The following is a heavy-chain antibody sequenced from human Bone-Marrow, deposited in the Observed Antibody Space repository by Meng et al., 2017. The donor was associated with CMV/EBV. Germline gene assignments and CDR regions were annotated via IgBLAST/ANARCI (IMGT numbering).Heavy chain of an antibody. D-gene: IGHD6-19*01. CDR3: ARDWGDYSSGWETDYYYYYGMDV. Sequence: GGSLRLSCAASGFTFSSYSMNWVRQAPGKGLEWVSSISSSSSYIYYADSVKGRFTISRDNAKNSLYLQMNSLRAEDTAVYYCARDWGDYSSGWETDYYYYYGMDVWGQGTTVTGSS. CDR2: ISSSSSYI. J-gene: IGHJ6*01. V-gene: IGHV3-21*01. CDR1: GFTFSSYS.